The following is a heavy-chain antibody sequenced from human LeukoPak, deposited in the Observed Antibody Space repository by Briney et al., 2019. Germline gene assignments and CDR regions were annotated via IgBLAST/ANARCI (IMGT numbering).Heavy chain of an antibody. V-gene: IGHV4-59*08. CDR1: SGSISSYY. CDR3: ARHVWSNTFYYGSGSPGLDY. Sequence: SETLSLTCTVSSGSISSYYWSWIWQPPGKGLELIGYVYYSESTNYNPSLKNRVTISVDTSKNQFSLKLTSVTAADTAVYYCARHVWSNTFYYGSGSPGLDYWGQGILVTVSS. CDR2: VYYSEST. J-gene: IGHJ4*02. D-gene: IGHD3-10*01.